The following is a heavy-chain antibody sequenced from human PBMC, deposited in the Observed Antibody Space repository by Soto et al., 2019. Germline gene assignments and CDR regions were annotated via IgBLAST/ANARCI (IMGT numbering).Heavy chain of an antibody. J-gene: IGHJ5*02. CDR3: ASSGIVGREVNTWFDP. CDR2: ISYRGST. Sequence: TLSLTCTVSAGSITTSYWSWIRQPLGKALEWIGYISYRGSTNYNPSLKSRLTISIDTSKSQISLKLTSMTTADTAVYYCASSGIVGREVNTWFDPWGQGTLVTV. D-gene: IGHD3-22*01. CDR1: AGSITTSY. V-gene: IGHV4-59*01.